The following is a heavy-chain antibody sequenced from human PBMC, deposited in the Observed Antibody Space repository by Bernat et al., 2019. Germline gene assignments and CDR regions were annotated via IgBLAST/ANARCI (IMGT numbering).Heavy chain of an antibody. Sequence: QVQLQQWGAGLLKPSETLSLTCAVYGGSFSGYYWSWIRQPPGKGLEWIGEINHSGSTNYNPSLKSRVTISVATSTNQFSLKLSSVTAADTAVYYCARGYYDFWSGYFYYYYGMDVWGQGTTVTVAS. J-gene: IGHJ6*02. CDR2: INHSGST. D-gene: IGHD3-3*01. CDR1: GGSFSGYY. CDR3: ARGYYDFWSGYFYYYYGMDV. V-gene: IGHV4-34*01.